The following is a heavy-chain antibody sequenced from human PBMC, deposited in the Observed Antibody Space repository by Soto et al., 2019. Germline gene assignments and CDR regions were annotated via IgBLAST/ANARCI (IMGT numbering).Heavy chain of an antibody. CDR2: INPNSGGT. D-gene: IGHD6-13*01. J-gene: IGHJ6*02. CDR1: GYTFTGYY. CDR3: ARGYSSPQGWFDYYYYYGMDV. V-gene: IGHV1-2*02. Sequence: GASVKVSCKASGYTFTGYYMHWVRQAPGQGLEWMGWINPNSGGTNYAQKFQGRVTMTRDTPISTAYMELSRLRSDDTAVYYCARGYSSPQGWFDYYYYYGMDVWGQGTTVTVSS.